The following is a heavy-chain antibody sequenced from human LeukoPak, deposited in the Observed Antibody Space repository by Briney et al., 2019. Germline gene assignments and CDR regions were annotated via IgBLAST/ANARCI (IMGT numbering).Heavy chain of an antibody. CDR1: GGSISSYY. CDR3: ARSPLYCSSTSCSWGYYMDV. D-gene: IGHD2-2*01. Sequence: SETLSLTCTVSGGSISSYYWSWIRQPPGKGLEWIGYIYYSGSTNYNPSLKSRVTISVDTSKNQFSLKLSSVTAADTAVYYCARSPLYCSSTSCSWGYYMDVWGKGTTVTVSS. J-gene: IGHJ6*03. V-gene: IGHV4-59*01. CDR2: IYYSGST.